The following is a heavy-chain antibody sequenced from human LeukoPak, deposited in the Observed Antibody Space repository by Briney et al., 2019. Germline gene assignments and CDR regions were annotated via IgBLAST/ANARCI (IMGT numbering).Heavy chain of an antibody. V-gene: IGHV3-11*01. J-gene: IGHJ5*02. CDR3: ATDGAGFDT. Sequence: GGSLRLSCVASGFTFSDYYMSWIRQAPGKGLEWLSYINIGGTNTHYADSVKGRFTISRDDAKKSLYLEMNNLRAEDTAVYYCATDGAGFDTWGQGVLVTVSS. CDR2: INIGGTNT. CDR1: GFTFSDYY.